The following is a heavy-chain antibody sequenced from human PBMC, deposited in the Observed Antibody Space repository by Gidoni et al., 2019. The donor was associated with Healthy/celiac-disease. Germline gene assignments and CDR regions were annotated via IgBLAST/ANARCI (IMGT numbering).Heavy chain of an antibody. J-gene: IGHJ6*03. V-gene: IGHV3-15*07. Sequence: EVQPVAPGGGLAKPGGSLSLSCAASGFTFSNAWMNWVRQAPGKGLGWVGRIKSKTDGGTTDYAAPVKGRFTISRDDSKNTLYLQMNSLKTEDTAVYYCTTEFVMRSMVRGVIGYYYYMDVWGKGTTVTVSS. CDR2: IKSKTDGGTT. D-gene: IGHD3-10*01. CDR3: TTEFVMRSMVRGVIGYYYYMDV. CDR1: GFTFSNAW.